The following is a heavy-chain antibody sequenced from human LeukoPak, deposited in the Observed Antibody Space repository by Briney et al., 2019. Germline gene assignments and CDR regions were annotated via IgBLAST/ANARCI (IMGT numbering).Heavy chain of an antibody. CDR2: IRGGGVST. D-gene: IGHD1-20*01. Sequence: GGSLRLSCAASGFTFNNYAVGGVRQAPGEGLEWVSAIRGGGVSTYYADSAKGRFTISKDDSKTTLYLQMNSLRAEDTAVYYCAKNVNGGNWYYFDHWGQGTLVTVSS. V-gene: IGHV3-23*01. J-gene: IGHJ4*02. CDR3: AKNVNGGNWYYFDH. CDR1: GFTFNNYA.